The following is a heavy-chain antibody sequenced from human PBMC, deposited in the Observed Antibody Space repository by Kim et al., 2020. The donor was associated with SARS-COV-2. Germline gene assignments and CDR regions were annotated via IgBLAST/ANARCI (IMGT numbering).Heavy chain of an antibody. CDR2: VSYSGST. Sequence: SETLSLTCTVSGGSISSGTYYWSWIRQRPGKGLEWIGYVSYSGSTYYNPSLQSRLTISVDTSKNQFSLKVSAVTAAYTAVFYCARWADGTLDAMDVWGQGTTVTVSS. CDR3: ARWADGTLDAMDV. J-gene: IGHJ6*02. CDR1: GGSISSGTYY. V-gene: IGHV4-31*03.